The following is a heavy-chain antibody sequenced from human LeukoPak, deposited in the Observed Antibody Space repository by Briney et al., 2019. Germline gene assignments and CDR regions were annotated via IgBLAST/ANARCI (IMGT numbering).Heavy chain of an antibody. CDR1: GGSISSGGYY. J-gene: IGHJ3*02. V-gene: IGHV4-31*03. CDR3: ARELYYYDREAAGAFDI. CDR2: IYYSGST. D-gene: IGHD3-22*01. Sequence: SETLSLTCTVSGGSISSGGYYWSWIRQHPGKGLEWIGYIYYSGSTYYNPSLKSRVTISVDTSKNQFSLKLSSVTAADTAVYYCARELYYYDREAAGAFDIWGQGTMVTVSS.